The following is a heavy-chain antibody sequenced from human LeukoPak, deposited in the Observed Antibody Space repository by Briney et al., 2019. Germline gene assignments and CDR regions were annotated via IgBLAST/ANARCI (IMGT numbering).Heavy chain of an antibody. CDR3: ARGYGDYVLHY. CDR2: IYYSGST. CDR1: GGSISNYY. Sequence: SETLSLTCTVSGGSISNYYWSWIRQPPGKGLEWIGYIYYSGSTNYNPSLKSRVTISVDTSKNQFSLKLSSVTAADTAVYYCARGYGDYVLHYWGQGTLVTVSS. J-gene: IGHJ4*02. D-gene: IGHD4-17*01. V-gene: IGHV4-59*01.